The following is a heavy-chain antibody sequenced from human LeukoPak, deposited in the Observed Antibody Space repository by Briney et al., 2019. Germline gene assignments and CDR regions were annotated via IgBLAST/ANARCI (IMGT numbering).Heavy chain of an antibody. J-gene: IGHJ4*02. V-gene: IGHV4-38-2*02. Sequence: SETLSLTCTVSGYSISSGYYWGWIRQPPGKGLEWIGSIYHSGSTYYNPSLKSRVIISVDTSKNQFSLKLSSVTAADTAVYYCARVGPPDYDFWSGYHPLFDYWGQGTLVTVSS. D-gene: IGHD3-3*01. CDR3: ARVGPPDYDFWSGYHPLFDY. CDR2: IYHSGST. CDR1: GYSISSGYY.